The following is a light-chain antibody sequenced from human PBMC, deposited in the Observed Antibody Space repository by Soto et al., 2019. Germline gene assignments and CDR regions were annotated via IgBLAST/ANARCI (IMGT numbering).Light chain of an antibody. CDR2: AAS. CDR1: QSISDS. Sequence: DIQMPQSPSSLAASVGDRVTITCRASQSISDSLNWYQHKPGTAPKLLIYAASSLQSGVPSRFSGGGSGTDFTLTISSLQPEDFVTDFCQQSFSFPATFGGGTKGEIK. V-gene: IGKV1-39*01. CDR3: QQSFSFPAT. J-gene: IGKJ4*01.